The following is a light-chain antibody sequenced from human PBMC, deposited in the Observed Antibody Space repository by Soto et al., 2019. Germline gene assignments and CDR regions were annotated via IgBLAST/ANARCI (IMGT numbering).Light chain of an antibody. V-gene: IGLV2-14*01. Sequence: QSVLTQPASVSGSPGQSITISCTGTSSDVGDYNYVSWYQQHPGKAPKLMIYDVSNRPSGVSNRFSGSKSGNTASLTISGLQAEDEADYYCSSYTSSSTLYVVFGGGTKVTVL. J-gene: IGLJ2*01. CDR3: SSYTSSSTLYVV. CDR1: SSDVGDYNY. CDR2: DVS.